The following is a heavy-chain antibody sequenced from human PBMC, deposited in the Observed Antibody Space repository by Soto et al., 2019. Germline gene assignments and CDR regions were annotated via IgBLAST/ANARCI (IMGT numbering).Heavy chain of an antibody. V-gene: IGHV1-8*01. CDR1: GYTFTSYD. CDR2: MNPNSGNT. Sequence: ASVKVSCKASGYTFTSYDINLVRQATGQGLEWMGWMNPNSGNTGYAQKFQGRVTMTRNTSISTAYMELSSLRSEDTAVYYCARVQAGDILTGPYYYYYYMDVWGKGTTVTVSS. CDR3: ARVQAGDILTGPYYYYYYMDV. J-gene: IGHJ6*03. D-gene: IGHD3-9*01.